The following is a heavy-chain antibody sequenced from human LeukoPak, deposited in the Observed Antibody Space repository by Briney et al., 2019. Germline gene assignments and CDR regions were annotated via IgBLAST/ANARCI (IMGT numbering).Heavy chain of an antibody. J-gene: IGHJ6*03. CDR2: INHSGST. Sequence: SETLSLTCTVSNGSISSSSYYWGWIRQPPGKGLEWIGEINHSGSTNYNPSLKSRVTISVDTSKNQFSLKLSSVTAADTAVYYCARTTEAHSWRTRYYDYYMDVWGNGTTVTVSS. V-gene: IGHV4-39*07. CDR1: NGSISSSSYY. CDR3: ARTTEAHSWRTRYYDYYMDV. D-gene: IGHD6-13*01.